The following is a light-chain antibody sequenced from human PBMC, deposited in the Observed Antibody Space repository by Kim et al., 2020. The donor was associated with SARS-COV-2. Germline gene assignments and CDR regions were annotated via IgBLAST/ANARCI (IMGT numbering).Light chain of an antibody. Sequence: ASVGERVSITCRESQTIGTFLNWYQQKAGKAPKLLIHDTFTLQSGVPSRFSGSGSGTDFTLTISSLQPEDVATYFCQQSHTTPFTFGPGTKVDIK. CDR1: QTIGTF. CDR3: QQSHTTPFT. CDR2: DTF. J-gene: IGKJ3*01. V-gene: IGKV1-39*01.